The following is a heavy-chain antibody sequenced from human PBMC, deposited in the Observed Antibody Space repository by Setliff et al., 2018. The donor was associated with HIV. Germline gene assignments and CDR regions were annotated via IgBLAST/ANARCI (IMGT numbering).Heavy chain of an antibody. J-gene: IGHJ4*02. V-gene: IGHV4-39*01. CDR1: GGSVSDTSYY. CDR3: ARLGDSGYDFRGYFDY. CDR2: VYYSGGT. Sequence: SETLSLTCTVSGGSVSDTSYYWGWIRQPPGRGLEWLANVYYSGGTYYNPSLNSRVTISVDTSRNQFSLKLTSVTAADTALYFCARLGDSGYDFRGYFDYWGQGKLVTVSS. D-gene: IGHD5-12*01.